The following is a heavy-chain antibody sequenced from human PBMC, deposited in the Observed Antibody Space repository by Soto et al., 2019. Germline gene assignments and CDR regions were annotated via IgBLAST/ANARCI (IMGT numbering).Heavy chain of an antibody. CDR1: GFTVSSYD. V-gene: IGHV3-30-3*02. D-gene: IGHD2-21*01. CDR3: APPLSLIHNYYYYVMVV. Sequence: QVQLVESGGGVVQPERSLRLSCAASGFTVSSYDIHWVRQAPGKGLEWVAVISYDGSEKYYAESVKGPFTISRDNSINRLYLQVNSLRPEDTALYYCAPPLSLIHNYYYYVMVVWGQEPTVTVSS. J-gene: IGHJ6*02. CDR2: ISYDGSEK.